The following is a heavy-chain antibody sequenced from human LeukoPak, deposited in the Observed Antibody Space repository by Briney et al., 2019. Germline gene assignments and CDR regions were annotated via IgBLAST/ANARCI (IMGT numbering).Heavy chain of an antibody. Sequence: SGGSLRLSCAASGFTFSSYAMSWVRQAPGKRLEWVSAISGSGGSTYYADSVKGRFTISRDNSKNTLYLQMNSLRAEDTAVYYCAKDTPGSGSYYDYWGQGTLVTVSS. CDR3: AKDTPGSGSYYDY. CDR1: GFTFSSYA. J-gene: IGHJ4*02. CDR2: ISGSGGST. V-gene: IGHV3-23*01. D-gene: IGHD1-26*01.